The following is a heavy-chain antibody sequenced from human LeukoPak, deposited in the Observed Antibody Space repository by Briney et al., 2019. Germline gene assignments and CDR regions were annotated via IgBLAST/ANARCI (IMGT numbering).Heavy chain of an antibody. J-gene: IGHJ6*04. CDR3: ARGTYYYGMDV. CDR2: INAGNGNT. CDR1: GYTFTSYA. Sequence: ASVTVSCKASGYTFTSYAMHWVRQAPGQRLEWMGWINAGNGNTRYSQKFQGRVTITRDTSASTAYMELSSLRSEDTAVYYCARGTYYYGMDVWGKGTTVTVSS. V-gene: IGHV1-3*01.